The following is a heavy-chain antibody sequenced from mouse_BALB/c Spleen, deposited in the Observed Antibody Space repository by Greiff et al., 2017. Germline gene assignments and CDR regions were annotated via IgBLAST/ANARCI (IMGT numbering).Heavy chain of an antibody. D-gene: IGHD2-1*01. Sequence: QVQLQQPGAELVKPGASVKLSCKASGYTFTSYWMHWVKQRPGQGLEWIGEINPSNGRTNYNEKFKSKATLTVDKSSSTAYMQLSSLTSEDSAVYYCARRRGNYPYAMDYWGQGTSVTVSS. J-gene: IGHJ4*01. CDR3: ARRRGNYPYAMDY. CDR1: GYTFTSYW. CDR2: INPSNGRT. V-gene: IGHV1S81*02.